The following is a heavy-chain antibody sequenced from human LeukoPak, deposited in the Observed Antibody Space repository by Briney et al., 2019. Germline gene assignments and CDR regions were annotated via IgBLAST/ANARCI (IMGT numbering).Heavy chain of an antibody. V-gene: IGHV3-23*01. CDR1: GFTFSSYA. CDR3: AKDVGPGYCSSTSCYTSEDWFDP. CDR2: ISGSGGST. Sequence: GGSLRLSCAASGFTFSSYAMSWVRQAPGNGLEWVSAISGSGGSTYYADSVKGRFTISRDNSNNTLYLQMNSLRAEDTAVYYCAKDVGPGYCSSTSCYTSEDWFDPWGQGTLVTVSS. J-gene: IGHJ5*02. D-gene: IGHD2-2*02.